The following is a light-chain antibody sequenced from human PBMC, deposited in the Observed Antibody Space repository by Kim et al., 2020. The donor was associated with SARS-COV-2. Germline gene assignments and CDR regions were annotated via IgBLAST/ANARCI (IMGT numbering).Light chain of an antibody. V-gene: IGLV3-19*01. CDR1: SLRSYY. CDR2: GQN. Sequence: ASEQTVRITCKGDSLRSYYASWYQQKPGQAPGLVIFGQNNRPSGIPDRFSGSSSGNTASLTITGAQAEDEADYYCNSRDSSGNHHVFGTGTKVTVL. CDR3: NSRDSSGNHHV. J-gene: IGLJ1*01.